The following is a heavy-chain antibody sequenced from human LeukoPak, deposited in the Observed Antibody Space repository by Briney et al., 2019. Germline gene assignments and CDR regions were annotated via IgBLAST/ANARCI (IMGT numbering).Heavy chain of an antibody. CDR3: ARAGGYCGRISCPYYFDY. J-gene: IGHJ4*02. CDR2: ISAYNGNT. V-gene: IGHV1-18*01. D-gene: IGHD2-15*01. CDR1: GYTLTSYG. Sequence: GASVKVSCKASGYTLTSYGISWVRQAPGQGLEWMGWISAYNGNTNYAQKLQGRVTMTTDTSTSTAYMELRSLRSDDTAVYYCARAGGYCGRISCPYYFDYWGQGSLVAVSS.